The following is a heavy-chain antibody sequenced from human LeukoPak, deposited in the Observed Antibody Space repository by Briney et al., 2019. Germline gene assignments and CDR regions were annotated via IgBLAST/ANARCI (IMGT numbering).Heavy chain of an antibody. Sequence: SETLSLTCTVSVGSIRSFYWTLIRQSPGKGLEWIGYIYYYGTTNYNPSLKSRVTMSVDTSKNQSSLRMTSVTAADAAVYYSADSAIDYVDFDFRGQGTLVTVSS. CDR2: IYYYGTT. J-gene: IGHJ4*02. CDR3: ADSAIDYVDFDF. CDR1: VGSIRSFY. D-gene: IGHD4-17*01. V-gene: IGHV4-59*01.